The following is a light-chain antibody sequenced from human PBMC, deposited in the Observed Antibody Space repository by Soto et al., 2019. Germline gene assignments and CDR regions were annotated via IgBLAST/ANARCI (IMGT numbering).Light chain of an antibody. J-gene: IGLJ1*01. Sequence: QSALTQPASVSGSPGQSITISCTGTSTDVGGYNYVSWYQLHPGKAPKLMVYEVSNRPSGGSNRFSGSKSGNTASLTISGLQAEDEADYYCSSYTSSTAYVFGTGTKVTVL. CDR2: EVS. V-gene: IGLV2-14*01. CDR1: STDVGGYNY. CDR3: SSYTSSTAYV.